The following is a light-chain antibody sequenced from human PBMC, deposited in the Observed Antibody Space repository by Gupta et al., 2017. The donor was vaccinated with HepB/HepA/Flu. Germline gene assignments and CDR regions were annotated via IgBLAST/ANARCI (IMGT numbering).Light chain of an antibody. CDR2: DVS. CDR3: SSYTSSSTLVV. V-gene: IGLV2-14*03. Sequence: SALTKPASVSGSPGQSITISCTGTSSDVGGYNYASWYQQHPGKAPKLMIYDVSNRPSGVSNRFSGSKSGNTASLTISGLQAEDEADYYCSSYTSSSTLVVFGGGTKLTVL. J-gene: IGLJ2*01. CDR1: SSDVGGYNY.